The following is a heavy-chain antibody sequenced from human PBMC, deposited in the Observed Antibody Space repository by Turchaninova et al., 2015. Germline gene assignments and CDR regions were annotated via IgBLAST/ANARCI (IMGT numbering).Heavy chain of an antibody. CDR2: IYLDDDK. J-gene: IGHJ4*02. Sequence: QIPLKESGPTLVKPTQTLTLTCTFSGFSFSTTGVGGGWVRQPPGKALEWLALIYLDDDKRYRPSLKSRLNITKDTAKNQVVLTMTNMDPVDTATYYCTHRRQKGDSYGYWGQGVLVTVSS. V-gene: IGHV2-5*02. CDR3: THRRQKGDSYGY. CDR1: GFSFSTTGVG. D-gene: IGHD5-18*01.